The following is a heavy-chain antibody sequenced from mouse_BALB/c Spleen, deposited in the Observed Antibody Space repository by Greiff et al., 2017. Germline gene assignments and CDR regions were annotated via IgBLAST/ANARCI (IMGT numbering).Heavy chain of an antibody. CDR3: ARRGDGYYFSYAMDY. J-gene: IGHJ4*01. D-gene: IGHD2-3*01. CDR1: GYTFTSYW. V-gene: IGHV1-7*01. Sequence: QVQLKQSGAELAKPGASVKMSCKASGYTFTSYWMHWVKQRPGQGLEWIGYINPSTGYTEYNQKFKDKATLTADKSSSTAYMQLSSLTSEDSAVYYCARRGDGYYFSYAMDYWGQGTSVTVSS. CDR2: INPSTGYT.